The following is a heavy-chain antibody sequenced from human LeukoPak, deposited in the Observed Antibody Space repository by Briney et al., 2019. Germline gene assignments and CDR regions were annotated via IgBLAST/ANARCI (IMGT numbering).Heavy chain of an antibody. CDR3: TRHWDKKDYGDPRAAEILAFDY. D-gene: IGHD4-17*01. V-gene: IGHV3-73*01. Sequence: PGGSLRLSCAASGFTFSGSAMHWVRQASGKGLEWVGRIRSKANSYATAYAASVKGRFTISRDDSKNTAYLQMNSLKTEDTAVYYCTRHWDKKDYGDPRAAEILAFDYWGQGTLVTVSS. CDR1: GFTFSGSA. CDR2: IRSKANSYAT. J-gene: IGHJ4*02.